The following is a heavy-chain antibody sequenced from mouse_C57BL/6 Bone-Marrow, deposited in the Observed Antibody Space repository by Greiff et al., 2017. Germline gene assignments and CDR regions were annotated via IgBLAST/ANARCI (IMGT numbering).Heavy chain of an antibody. Sequence: QVQLQQSGAELVKPGASVKMSCKASGYTFTTYPIEWVKQNHGKSLEWIGNFHPYNDDTKYNEKFKGKATLTVEKSSSTVYLELSRLTSDDSAVYDSERGGNYGGYYFDYWGQGTTLTVAA. CDR3: ERGGNYGGYYFDY. CDR2: FHPYNDDT. D-gene: IGHD2-4*01. J-gene: IGHJ2*01. CDR1: GYTFTTYP. V-gene: IGHV1-47*01.